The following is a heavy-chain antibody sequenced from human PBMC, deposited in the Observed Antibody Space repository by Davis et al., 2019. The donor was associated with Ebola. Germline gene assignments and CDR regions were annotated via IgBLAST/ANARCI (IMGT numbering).Heavy chain of an antibody. CDR1: GFTFSSYS. D-gene: IGHD3-9*01. CDR2: ISSSSSYI. CDR3: ASVFSRVKEGNYYYYYGMDV. J-gene: IGHJ6*04. V-gene: IGHV3-21*01. Sequence: GGSLRLSCAASGFTFSSYSMNWVRQAPGKGLEWVSSISSSSSYIYYADSVKGRFTISRGNAKNSLYLQMNSLRAEDTAVYYCASVFSRVKEGNYYYYYGMDVWGKGTTVTVSS.